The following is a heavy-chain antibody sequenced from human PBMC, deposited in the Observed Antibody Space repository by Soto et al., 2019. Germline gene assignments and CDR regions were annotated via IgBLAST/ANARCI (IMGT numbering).Heavy chain of an antibody. CDR2: IYYSGST. Sequence: SETLSLTCTVSGGSISSSSYYWGWIRQPPGKGLEWIGSIYYSGSTYYNPSLKSRVTISVDTSKNQFSLKLSSVTAADTAVYYCASRLYSYGPNWFDPWGQGTLVTVSS. CDR1: GGSISSSSYY. V-gene: IGHV4-39*07. J-gene: IGHJ5*02. D-gene: IGHD5-18*01. CDR3: ASRLYSYGPNWFDP.